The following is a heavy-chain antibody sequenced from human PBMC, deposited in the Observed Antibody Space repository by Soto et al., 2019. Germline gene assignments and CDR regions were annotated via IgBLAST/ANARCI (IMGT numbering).Heavy chain of an antibody. D-gene: IGHD3-22*01. CDR1: GFNFSTYD. J-gene: IGHJ3*02. Sequence: GGSLRLSCEVSGFNFSTYDMHWVRQAPGQGLEWVAVISYDGSKKYYAESVKGRFSISRDNSKNTLYLQMNSLRAEDTAVYYCARDLVIVVGRAFDIWGQGTMVTVSS. CDR3: ARDLVIVVGRAFDI. CDR2: ISYDGSKK. V-gene: IGHV3-30*03.